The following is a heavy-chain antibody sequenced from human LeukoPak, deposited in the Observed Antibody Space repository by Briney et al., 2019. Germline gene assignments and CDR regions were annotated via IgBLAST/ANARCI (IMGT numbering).Heavy chain of an antibody. V-gene: IGHV3-53*01. J-gene: IGHJ2*01. D-gene: IGHD2-2*01. CDR2: IYSGGST. CDR3: ARDGGGQLPRWYFDL. Sequence: PGGSLRLSCAASGFTFSSYEMNWVRQAPGKGLEWVSVIYSGGSTYYADSVKGRFTISRDNSKNTLYLQMNSLRAEDTAVYYCARDGGGQLPRWYFDLWGRGTLVTVSS. CDR1: GFTFSSYE.